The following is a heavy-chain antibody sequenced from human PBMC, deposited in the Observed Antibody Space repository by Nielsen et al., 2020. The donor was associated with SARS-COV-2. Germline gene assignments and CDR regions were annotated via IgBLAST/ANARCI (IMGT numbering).Heavy chain of an antibody. J-gene: IGHJ5*02. CDR2: ISWNSGSI. CDR1: GFTFDDYA. CDR3: AKDLRTGEQQLVRPGLYNWFDP. V-gene: IGHV3-9*01. D-gene: IGHD6-13*01. Sequence: SLKISCAASGFTFDDYAMHWVRQAPGKGLEWVSGISWNSGSIGHADSVKGRFTISRDNAKNSLYLQMNSLRAEDTALYYCAKDLRTGEQQLVRPGLYNWFDPWGQGTLVTVSS.